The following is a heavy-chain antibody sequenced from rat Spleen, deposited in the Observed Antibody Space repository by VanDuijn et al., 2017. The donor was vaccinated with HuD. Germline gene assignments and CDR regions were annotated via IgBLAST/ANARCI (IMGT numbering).Heavy chain of an antibody. CDR1: GFTFSSSW. D-gene: IGHD3-3*01. CDR2: ITRDGSST. J-gene: IGHJ3*01. CDR3: TGGGHSALNWFAY. V-gene: IGHV5-35*01. Sequence: EVQLVKSGGGLVQPGRSLKLSCAASGFTFSSSWLNWIRQAPGKGLEWVASITRDGSSTYYPDTVKGRFVISKDNAKDTGYLHMNNLRSEDTAMYYCTGGGHSALNWFAYWGQGTLVTVSS.